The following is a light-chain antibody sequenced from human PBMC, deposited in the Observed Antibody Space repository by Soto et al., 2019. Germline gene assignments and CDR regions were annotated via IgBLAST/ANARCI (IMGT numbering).Light chain of an antibody. CDR3: QQLDSFPLT. J-gene: IGKJ5*01. Sequence: DIQVTQSPACLSSSLLDMVTITCRASQVIYSWIAWYQQKPGRAPKLLIFAASNLQSGVPVRFSGSGSGTDFILSINSLQPEDVATYYCQQLDSFPLTFGQGTRLEIK. V-gene: IGKV1-12*01. CDR2: AAS. CDR1: QVIYSW.